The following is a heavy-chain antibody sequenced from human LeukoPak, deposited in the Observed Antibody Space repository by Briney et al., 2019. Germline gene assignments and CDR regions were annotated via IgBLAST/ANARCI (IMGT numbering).Heavy chain of an antibody. CDR2: ISAYNGNT. Sequence: GASVKVSCKASGYTFTSYGISWVRQAPGQGLEWMGWISAYNGNTNYAQRLQGRVTMTTDTSTSTAYMELRSLRSDDTAVYYCARDGGYCSSTSCYFWLYWGQGTLVTVSS. V-gene: IGHV1-18*01. CDR3: ARDGGYCSSTSCYFWLY. J-gene: IGHJ4*02. D-gene: IGHD2-2*01. CDR1: GYTFTSYG.